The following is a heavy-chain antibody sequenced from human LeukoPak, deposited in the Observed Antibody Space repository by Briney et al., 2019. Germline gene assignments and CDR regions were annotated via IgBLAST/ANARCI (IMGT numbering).Heavy chain of an antibody. D-gene: IGHD6-13*01. CDR1: GFTFSSHA. V-gene: IGHV3-23*01. Sequence: PGGSLRLSYAASGFTFSSHAMSWVRQAPGKGLEWVSAISGSGGSTYYADSVKGRFTISRDNSKNTLYLQMNSLRAEDTAVYYCAKMTQIAGGIDYWGQGTLVTVSS. J-gene: IGHJ4*02. CDR3: AKMTQIAGGIDY. CDR2: ISGSGGST.